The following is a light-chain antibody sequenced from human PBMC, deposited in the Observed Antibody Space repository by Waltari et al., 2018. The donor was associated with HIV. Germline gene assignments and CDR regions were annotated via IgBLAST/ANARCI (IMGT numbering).Light chain of an antibody. J-gene: IGLJ1*01. CDR2: EVS. CDR3: NSYRSSTTPCV. CDR1: SSDVGGHNY. Sequence: QSALTQPASVSGSPGQSITISCTGPSSDVGGHNYVSWYQQHPGKAPNLLIYEVSNRPSGVSNRFSGSKSGNTASMTISGLQAEDEADYYCNSYRSSTTPCVFGTGTKVTVL. V-gene: IGLV2-14*01.